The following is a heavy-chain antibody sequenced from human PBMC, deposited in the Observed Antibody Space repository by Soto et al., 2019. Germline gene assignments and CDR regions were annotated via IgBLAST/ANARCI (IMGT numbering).Heavy chain of an antibody. CDR2: ISSSSSTI. CDR3: GGDSSGYFYPDVFDI. V-gene: IGHV3-48*02. J-gene: IGHJ3*02. D-gene: IGHD3-22*01. CDR1: GFAFSSYS. Sequence: GGSLRLSCAASGFAFSSYSMNWVRQAPGKGLEWVSYISSSSSTIYYADSVKGRFTISRDNAKNSLYLQMNSLRDEDTAVYYCGGDSSGYFYPDVFDIWGQGTMVTVSS.